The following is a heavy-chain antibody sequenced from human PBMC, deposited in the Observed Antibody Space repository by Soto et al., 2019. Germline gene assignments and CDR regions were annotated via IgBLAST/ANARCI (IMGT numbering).Heavy chain of an antibody. CDR1: GFTFNSYA. CDR3: AKDPVATTTRDFYFDW. CDR2: ISGSGDSS. J-gene: IGHJ4*02. Sequence: PGGSLRLSCAASGFTFNSYAMSWVRQAPGKGLEWVSAISGSGDSSYYADSVKRRFTISRDNSKNTLYLQMNSLRAEDTAIYYCAKDPVATTTRDFYFDWWGQGTLVTVSS. D-gene: IGHD1-26*01. V-gene: IGHV3-23*01.